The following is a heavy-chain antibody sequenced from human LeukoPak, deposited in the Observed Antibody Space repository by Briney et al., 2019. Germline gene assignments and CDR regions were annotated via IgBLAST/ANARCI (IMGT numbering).Heavy chain of an antibody. CDR2: ISYDGSSK. Sequence: GGSLRLSCAASGFTFSSYGIHWVRQAPGKGLEWLAVISYDGSSKYYADSVKGRFTISRDNFKNTLYLQMNSLRVEDTAVYYCTGPSFDASGMGFDPWGQGALVTVSS. J-gene: IGHJ5*02. CDR3: TGPSFDASGMGFDP. D-gene: IGHD3-10*01. V-gene: IGHV3-33*05. CDR1: GFTFSSYG.